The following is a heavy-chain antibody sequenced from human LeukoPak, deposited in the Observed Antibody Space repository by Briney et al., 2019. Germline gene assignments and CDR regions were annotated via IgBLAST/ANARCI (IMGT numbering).Heavy chain of an antibody. CDR2: ISSSGSTI. Sequence: GGSLRLSCAASGFTFSSYEMNWVRQAPGKGLEWVSYISSSGSTIYYADSVKGRFTISRDNAKNSLYPQMNSLRAEDTAVYYCARDLVAAHQEGWFDPWGQGTLVTVSS. CDR3: ARDLVAAHQEGWFDP. D-gene: IGHD2-15*01. V-gene: IGHV3-48*03. J-gene: IGHJ5*02. CDR1: GFTFSSYE.